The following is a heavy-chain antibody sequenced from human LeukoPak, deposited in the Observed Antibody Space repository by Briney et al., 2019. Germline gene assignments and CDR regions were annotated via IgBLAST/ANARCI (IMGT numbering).Heavy chain of an antibody. V-gene: IGHV1-18*01. CDR1: GYTFTSYG. D-gene: IGHD2-2*01. Sequence: ASVKVSFKASGYTFTSYGISWVRQAPGQGLEWMGWISAYNGNTNYAQKLQGRVTMTTDTSTSTAYMELRSLRSDDTAVYYCARDWVVVVPAAMWDYWGQGTLVTVSS. CDR3: ARDWVVVVPAAMWDY. CDR2: ISAYNGNT. J-gene: IGHJ4*02.